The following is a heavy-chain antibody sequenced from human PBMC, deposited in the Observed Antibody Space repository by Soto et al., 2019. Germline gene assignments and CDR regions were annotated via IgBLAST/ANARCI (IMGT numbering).Heavy chain of an antibody. Sequence: SETLSLTCTVSGASISTYYWSWIRQPPGKGLEWIGYIYHNGSPYYNPSLKSRVTISVDRSKNQFSLKLSSVTAADTAVYYCARVPDVWGQGTTVTVSS. V-gene: IGHV4-59*12. CDR3: ARVPDV. CDR1: GASISTYY. J-gene: IGHJ6*02. CDR2: IYHNGSP.